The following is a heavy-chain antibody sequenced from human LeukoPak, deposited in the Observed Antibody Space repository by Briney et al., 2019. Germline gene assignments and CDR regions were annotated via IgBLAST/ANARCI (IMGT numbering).Heavy chain of an antibody. J-gene: IGHJ4*02. CDR3: TRSGLGN. Sequence: GGSLRLSCAASGFTFSDHYMDWVRQAPGKGLEWVGRTRSKANSYTTEYAASVKGRFTISRDDSKNSLYLQMNSLKTEDTAVYYCTRSGLGNWGQGTQVTVSS. CDR1: GFTFSDHY. V-gene: IGHV3-72*01. D-gene: IGHD3-10*01. CDR2: TRSKANSYTT.